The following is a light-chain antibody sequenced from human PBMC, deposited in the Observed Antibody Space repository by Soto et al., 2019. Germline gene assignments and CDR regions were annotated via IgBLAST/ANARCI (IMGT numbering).Light chain of an antibody. V-gene: IGLV2-8*01. J-gene: IGLJ1*01. CDR2: DVN. CDR1: SSDVGGYNY. CDR3: ASYAGTKLFV. Sequence: QSVLTQPPSVSGSPGQSVTISCTGTSSDVGGYNYVSWYQQHPGKAPKLMIYDVNKRPSGVPDRFSGSKSGSTASLTVSGLQADDEADYYCASYAGTKLFVFGSGTKVTVL.